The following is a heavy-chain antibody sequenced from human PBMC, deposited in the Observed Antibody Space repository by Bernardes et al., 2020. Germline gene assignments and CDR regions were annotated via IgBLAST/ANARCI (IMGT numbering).Heavy chain of an antibody. J-gene: IGHJ4*02. V-gene: IGHV4-61*01. CDR2: YSLGYWSSRGRA. Sequence: SETLSLTCSVSGGSVSSGNFHWSWIRQPPGKGLEWIGYYSLGYWSSRGRANDHASLNSRVTISIDTSKNQFSLRLTSVTAADTAVYYCATYLPGAGGRGYWGRGTLVAVSS. CDR3: ATYLPGAGGRGY. CDR1: GGSVSSGNFH. D-gene: IGHD3-10*01.